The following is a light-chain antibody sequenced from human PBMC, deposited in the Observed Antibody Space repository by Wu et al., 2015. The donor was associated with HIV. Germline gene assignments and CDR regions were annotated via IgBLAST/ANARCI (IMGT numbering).Light chain of an antibody. J-gene: IGKJ4*01. CDR3: QKYNSAPLT. Sequence: EAVMTQSPATLSVSPGERASFSCRASQTVSNKLAWYQLKPGQAPRLLIYGASTRATDIPARFSGSGSGTEFTLTISSLQPEDVATYYCQKYNSAPLTFGGGTKVEIK. V-gene: IGKV3-15*01. CDR1: QTVSNK. CDR2: GAS.